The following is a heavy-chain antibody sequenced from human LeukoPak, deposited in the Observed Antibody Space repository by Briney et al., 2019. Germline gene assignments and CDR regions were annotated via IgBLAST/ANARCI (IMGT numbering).Heavy chain of an antibody. CDR3: AKDVKGPWAPEDAFDI. CDR1: GFTFSSYA. V-gene: IGHV3-30-3*01. CDR2: ISYDGSNK. Sequence: GGSLRLSCAASGFTFSSYAMHWVRQAPGKGLEWVAVISYDGSNKYYADSVKGRFTISRDNSKNTLYLQMNSLRAEDSAVYYCAKDVKGPWAPEDAFDIWGQGTMVTVSS. D-gene: IGHD2/OR15-2a*01. J-gene: IGHJ3*02.